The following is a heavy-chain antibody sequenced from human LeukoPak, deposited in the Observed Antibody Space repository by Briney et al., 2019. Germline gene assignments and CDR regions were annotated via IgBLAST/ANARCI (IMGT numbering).Heavy chain of an antibody. Sequence: AASVKVSCEASGYTFTSYGISWVRQAPGQGLEWMGWISAYNGNTNYAQKLQGRVTMTTDTSTSTAYMELRSLRSDDTAVYYCAGGSGSLVTWYFDYWGQGTLVTVSS. J-gene: IGHJ4*02. D-gene: IGHD1-26*01. CDR3: AGGSGSLVTWYFDY. CDR1: GYTFTSYG. CDR2: ISAYNGNT. V-gene: IGHV1-18*01.